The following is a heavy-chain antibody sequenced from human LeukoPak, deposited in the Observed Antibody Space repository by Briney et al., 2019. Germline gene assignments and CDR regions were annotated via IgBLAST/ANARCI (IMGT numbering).Heavy chain of an antibody. CDR1: GFIVGDYT. Sequence: GGSLRLSCTASGFIVGDYTMSWVRQAPGKGLEWVGLIGRKASGGTTEYAASVYGRFTVFRDDAQGIAYLQMNSLKSEDTGVYYCTRVNVVTFDYWGQGALVTVSS. J-gene: IGHJ4*02. D-gene: IGHD2-21*02. CDR3: TRVNVVTFDY. CDR2: IGRKASGGTT. V-gene: IGHV3-49*04.